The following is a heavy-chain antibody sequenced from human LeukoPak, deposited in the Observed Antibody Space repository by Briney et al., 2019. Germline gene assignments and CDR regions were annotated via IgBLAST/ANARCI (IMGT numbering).Heavy chain of an antibody. J-gene: IGHJ4*02. V-gene: IGHV3-23*01. D-gene: IGHD1-1*01. Sequence: GGSLRLSCAAPGFTFSSFAMNWVRQAPGKGLEWVSSIGGGGDITYSADSVKGRFTISRDNAKNTLYLQMNSLRAEDTAVYYCAKDKERLKTFEFWGQGTLVTVSS. CDR1: GFTFSSFA. CDR3: AKDKERLKTFEF. CDR2: IGGGGDIT.